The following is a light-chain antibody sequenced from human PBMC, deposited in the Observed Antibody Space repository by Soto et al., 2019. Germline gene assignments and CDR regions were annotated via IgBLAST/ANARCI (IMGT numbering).Light chain of an antibody. CDR3: QRLFDSPIT. V-gene: IGKV1-9*01. J-gene: IGKJ5*01. CDR1: LPDSNY. Sequence: IQMTQSPSSLSASVGDRFTITCRASLPDSNYLAWYEVKPGKAPKLLIYAASTLESGVPSRFSATVSGTEFSLTITSLQPEDFATYYCQRLFDSPITFGRGTRLEIK. CDR2: AAS.